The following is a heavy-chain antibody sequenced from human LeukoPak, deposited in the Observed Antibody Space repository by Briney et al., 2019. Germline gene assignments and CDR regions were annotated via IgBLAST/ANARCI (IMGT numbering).Heavy chain of an antibody. CDR3: ARREGNCSSTSCRFDP. CDR1: GGSISTYY. Sequence: PSETLSLTCTVSGGSISTYYWGWIRQPPGKGLEWIACVSDIGSINYNPSLKSRVTISLDTSKNQLSLKLSSVTAADTAVYYCARREGNCSSTSCRFDPWGQGTLVTVSS. CDR2: VSDIGSI. J-gene: IGHJ5*02. V-gene: IGHV4-59*12. D-gene: IGHD2-2*01.